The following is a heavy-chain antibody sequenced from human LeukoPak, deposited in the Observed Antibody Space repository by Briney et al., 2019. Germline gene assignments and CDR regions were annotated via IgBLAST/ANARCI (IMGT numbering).Heavy chain of an antibody. V-gene: IGHV3-23*01. Sequence: GGSLRLSCAASGFTFSTYALNWVRQAPGKGLEWVSAISDSGGAIYYADSVKGRFTMSRDNSKNSLSLQMNSLRAEDTAVYYCARIGSAAFTDYWGQGTLVTVSS. CDR3: ARIGSAAFTDY. J-gene: IGHJ4*02. CDR2: ISDSGGAI. CDR1: GFTFSTYA. D-gene: IGHD3-3*02.